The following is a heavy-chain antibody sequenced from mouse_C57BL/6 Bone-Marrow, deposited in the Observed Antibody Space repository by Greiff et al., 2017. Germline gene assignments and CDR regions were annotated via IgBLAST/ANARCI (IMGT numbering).Heavy chain of an antibody. J-gene: IGHJ3*01. CDR3: AVLFAY. V-gene: IGHV1-58*01. CDR2: ISIGNGYT. CDR1: GYTFTSYG. Sequence: EVKLQESGAELVRPGSSVKMSCKTSGYTFTSYGINWVKQRPGQGLEWIGYISIGNGYTEYNEKFKGKATLTSDTSSSTAYMQLSSLTSEDSAIYFCAVLFAYWGQGTLVTVSA.